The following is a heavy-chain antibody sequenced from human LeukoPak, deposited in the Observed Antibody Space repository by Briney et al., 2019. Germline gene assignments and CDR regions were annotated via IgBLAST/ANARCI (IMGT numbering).Heavy chain of an antibody. V-gene: IGHV3-7*01. CDR3: ARDFEGYGPILYYYYYYMDV. J-gene: IGHJ6*03. Sequence: PGGSLRLSCAASGFTFSSFWMSWVSHAPGKGLEWVANIKQDGSEKYYVDSVKGRFTISRDNAKNSLYLQMNSLRAEDTAVYYCARDFEGYGPILYYYYYYMDVWGKGTTVTVSS. CDR1: GFTFSSFW. D-gene: IGHD2-15*01. CDR2: IKQDGSEK.